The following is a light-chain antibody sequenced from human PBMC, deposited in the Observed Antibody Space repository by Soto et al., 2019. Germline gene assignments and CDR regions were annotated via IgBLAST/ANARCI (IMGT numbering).Light chain of an antibody. Sequence: QSVLTQPPSASETPGQRVTISCSGSSSNIGSNTVSWYQQVPGTAPKLLIYSNNQRPSGVPDRFSGSKSGTSASLATSGLQSEDEADYYCAAWDDSLNALVFGTGTKLTVL. CDR2: SNN. J-gene: IGLJ1*01. CDR1: SSNIGSNT. CDR3: AAWDDSLNALV. V-gene: IGLV1-44*01.